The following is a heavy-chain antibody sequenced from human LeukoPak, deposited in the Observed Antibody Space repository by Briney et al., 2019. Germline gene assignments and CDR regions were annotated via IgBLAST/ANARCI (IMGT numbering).Heavy chain of an antibody. CDR1: GYTFTSYD. J-gene: IGHJ3*02. CDR3: ARVGPPYDAFDI. Sequence: ASVKVSCKASGYTFTSYDINWVRQAPGQGLEWMGWMNPNSGNTGYAQKFQGRVTMTRNTSISTAYMELSSLRSEDTAVYYCARVGPPYDAFDIWGQGTMVTVSS. V-gene: IGHV1-8*01. CDR2: MNPNSGNT.